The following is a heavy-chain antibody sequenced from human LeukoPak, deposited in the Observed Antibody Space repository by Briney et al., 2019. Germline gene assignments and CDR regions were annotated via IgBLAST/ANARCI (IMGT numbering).Heavy chain of an antibody. J-gene: IGHJ4*02. CDR2: ISTSSSSI. CDR1: GFMFTRFT. Sequence: PGGSLRLSCAASGFMFTRFTMNWVRQAPGKGLEWVSFISTSSSSIYYADSVKGRFTVSRDNAKNSLYLQMNSLRAEDTAVYYCARESYGSDYWGQGTLVTVSS. CDR3: ARESYGSDY. D-gene: IGHD5-18*01. V-gene: IGHV3-21*01.